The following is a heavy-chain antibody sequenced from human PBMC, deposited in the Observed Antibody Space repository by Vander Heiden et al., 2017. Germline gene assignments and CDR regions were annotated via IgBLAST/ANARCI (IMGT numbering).Heavy chain of an antibody. Sequence: SGAEVKKPGASVKVSCKASGYTFTGYYIHWVRQAPGQGLEWMGWINPNSGGTNYAQKFQGRVTMTRDTSISTAYMEVTSLRSDDTAVYYCARDLWLEYANTKGYVYYRGQGTLVSVSS. J-gene: IGHJ4*02. V-gene: IGHV1-2*02. CDR2: INPNSGGT. D-gene: IGHD3-10*01. CDR1: GYTFTGYY. CDR3: ARDLWLEYANTKGYVYY.